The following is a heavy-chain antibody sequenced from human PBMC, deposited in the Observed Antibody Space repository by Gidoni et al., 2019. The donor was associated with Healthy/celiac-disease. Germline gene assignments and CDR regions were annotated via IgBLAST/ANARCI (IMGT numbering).Heavy chain of an antibody. V-gene: IGHV4-39*01. CDR2: IYYSGST. CDR1: GGSISSSSYY. J-gene: IGHJ5*02. CDR3: ARGGVNPRKFDWLSSNWFDP. D-gene: IGHD3-9*01. Sequence: QLQLQESGPGLVKPSETLSLTCTVSGGSISSSSYYWGWIRQPPGKGLEWIGSIYYSGSTYYNPSLKSRVTISVDTSKNQFSLKLSSVTAADTAVYYCARGGVNPRKFDWLSSNWFDPWGQGTLVTVSS.